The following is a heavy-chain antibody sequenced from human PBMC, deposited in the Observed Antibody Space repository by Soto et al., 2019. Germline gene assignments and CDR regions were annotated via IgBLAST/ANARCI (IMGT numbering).Heavy chain of an antibody. J-gene: IGHJ2*01. Sequence: QVQLVQSGAEVKKPGSSVKVSCKASGGTFNSYAISWVRQAPGQGLEGMGGIIPIFGTANYAQKFQGRVTITADESTRTAYMELSSLRSEDTAVYYCARGGYCSGGSCYPHWYFDLWGRGTLVTVSS. V-gene: IGHV1-69*12. CDR2: IIPIFGTA. CDR1: GGTFNSYA. D-gene: IGHD2-15*01. CDR3: ARGGYCSGGSCYPHWYFDL.